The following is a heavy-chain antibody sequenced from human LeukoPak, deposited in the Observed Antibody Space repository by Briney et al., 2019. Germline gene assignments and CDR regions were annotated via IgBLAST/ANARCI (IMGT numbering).Heavy chain of an antibody. J-gene: IGHJ4*02. CDR3: AKGHDNVIRGVTFDY. Sequence: PGASLRLSCAASGFTFSTYAMSWVRQAPGKGLEWVSGISGSGGSTYYPDSVKGRFTISRDNSKNTLYLQMNSLQAEDTALYYRAKGHDNVIRGVTFDYWGQGTLVTVSS. D-gene: IGHD3-10*01. CDR1: GFTFSTYA. V-gene: IGHV3-23*01. CDR2: ISGSGGST.